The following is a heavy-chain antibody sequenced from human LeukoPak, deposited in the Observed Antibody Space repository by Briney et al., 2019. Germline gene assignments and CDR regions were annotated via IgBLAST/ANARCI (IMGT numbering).Heavy chain of an antibody. J-gene: IGHJ5*02. Sequence: GGSLRLSCAASGFTFSSYAMSWVRQAPGKGLEWVSGISGSGGSTYYADSVKGRFTISRDNSKNTLYLQMNSLRAEDTAVYYCARDKVSGAPNNWFDPWGQGTLVTVSS. CDR1: GFTFSSYA. CDR2: ISGSGGST. D-gene: IGHD1-26*01. CDR3: ARDKVSGAPNNWFDP. V-gene: IGHV3-23*01.